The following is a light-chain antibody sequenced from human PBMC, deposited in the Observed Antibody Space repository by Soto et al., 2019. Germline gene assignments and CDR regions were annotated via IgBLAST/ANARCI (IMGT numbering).Light chain of an antibody. J-gene: IGLJ2*01. V-gene: IGLV3-21*02. CDR3: HVWDSSSDHVV. CDR1: NIGGKS. CDR2: DDS. Sequence: VLTQPPSVSVAPGQTASITCGGNNIGGKSVNWYQQKPGQAPVVVVYDDSDRPSGIPERFSGSNSAHTATLTISRVEAGDEADYYCHVWDSSSDHVVFGGGTQLTVL.